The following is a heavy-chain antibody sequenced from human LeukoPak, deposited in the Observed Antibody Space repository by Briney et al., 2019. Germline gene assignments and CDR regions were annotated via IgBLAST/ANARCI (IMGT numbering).Heavy chain of an antibody. Sequence: EGSLRLSCAASGFTFSSYSMNWVRQAPGKGLEWVSSISSSSSYIYYADSVKGRFTISRDNAKNSLYLQMNSLRAEDTAVYYCARDSKLEGPVDYWGQGTLVTVSS. D-gene: IGHD3-3*01. J-gene: IGHJ4*02. CDR3: ARDSKLEGPVDY. V-gene: IGHV3-21*01. CDR1: GFTFSSYS. CDR2: ISSSSSYI.